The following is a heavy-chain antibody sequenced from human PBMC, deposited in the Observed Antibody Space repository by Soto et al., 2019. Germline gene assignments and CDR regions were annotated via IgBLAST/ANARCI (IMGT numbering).Heavy chain of an antibody. J-gene: IGHJ3*02. V-gene: IGHV1-69*02. CDR1: GGTFSSYT. Sequence: QVQLVQSGAEVKKPGSSVKVSCKASGGTFSSYTISWVRQAPGQGLEWMGRIIPILGIANYAQKFQGRVTITADKSTSTAYMELSSLRSEDTAVYYCARYDSSSSGAFDIWGQGTMVTVSS. CDR3: ARYDSSSSGAFDI. CDR2: IIPILGIA. D-gene: IGHD6-13*01.